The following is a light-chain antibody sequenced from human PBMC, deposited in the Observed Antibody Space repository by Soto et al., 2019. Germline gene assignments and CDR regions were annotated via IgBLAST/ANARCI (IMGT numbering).Light chain of an antibody. CDR1: QSISSW. Sequence: DIQITQSPSTLSASVGDRVTITCRARQSISSWLAWYQQKQGXAPKLGIYDASSLESGVPSRFSGSGSGTEFTLNISSLQPDDFATYYCQQYNSYSPRTFGQGNKVDIK. V-gene: IGKV1-5*01. CDR3: QQYNSYSPRT. CDR2: DAS. J-gene: IGKJ1*01.